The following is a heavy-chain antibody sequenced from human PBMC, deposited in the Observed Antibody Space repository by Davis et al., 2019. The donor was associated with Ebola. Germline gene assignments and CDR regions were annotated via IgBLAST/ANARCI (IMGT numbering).Heavy chain of an antibody. D-gene: IGHD3-22*01. CDR1: GFTFRSYG. Sequence: GESLKISCAASGFTFRSYGMHWVRQAPGKGLEWVAVISYDGSKKYYADSVKGRFTISRDNAKNSLYLQMNSLRAEDTAVYYCARDLNLGDSSGYRPSDYWGQGTLVTVSS. CDR3: ARDLNLGDSSGYRPSDY. J-gene: IGHJ4*02. CDR2: ISYDGSKK. V-gene: IGHV3-30*03.